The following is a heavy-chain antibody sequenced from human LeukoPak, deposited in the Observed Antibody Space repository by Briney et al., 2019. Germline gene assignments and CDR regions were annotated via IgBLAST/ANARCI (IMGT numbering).Heavy chain of an antibody. V-gene: IGHV1-69*13. CDR3: ASKGYYYGSGGYFDY. CDR2: IIPIFGTA. Sequence: ASVKVSCKASGYTFTGYYMHWVRQAPGQGLEWMGGIIPIFGTANYAQKFQGRVTITADESTSTAYMELSSLRSEDTAVYYCASKGYYYGSGGYFDYWGQGTLVTVSS. D-gene: IGHD3-10*01. CDR1: GYTFTGYY. J-gene: IGHJ4*02.